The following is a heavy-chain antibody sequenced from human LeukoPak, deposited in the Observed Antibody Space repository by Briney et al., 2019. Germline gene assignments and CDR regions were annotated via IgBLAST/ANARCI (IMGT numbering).Heavy chain of an antibody. J-gene: IGHJ5*02. CDR2: ISYSGRT. CDR3: ARDQQYHRPAGWFDP. V-gene: IGHV4-39*01. D-gene: IGHD1-14*01. CDR1: GGSISSNSYY. Sequence: NPSETLSLTCTVSGGSISSNSYYWGWIRQPPGRGLEWIDSISYSGRTYYNPSLESRVTISEDASKNQCSLELNSVTATDTAVYYVARDQQYHRPAGWFDPWGQGTLVTVSS.